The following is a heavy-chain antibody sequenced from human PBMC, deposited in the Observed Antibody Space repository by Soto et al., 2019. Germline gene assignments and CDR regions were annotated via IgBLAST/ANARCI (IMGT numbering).Heavy chain of an antibody. J-gene: IGHJ5*02. Sequence: TLSLTCTVSNGSISPYYWSWIRQPPGKGLEWIGYIYYNGNTKYNPSLKSRVTISLGTSKNEFSLRLTSVTAADTAVYFCARVPAMGGVISHWFDPWGPGTLVTVSS. V-gene: IGHV4-59*12. CDR1: NGSISPYY. CDR2: IYYNGNT. CDR3: ARVPAMGGVISHWFDP. D-gene: IGHD3-16*02.